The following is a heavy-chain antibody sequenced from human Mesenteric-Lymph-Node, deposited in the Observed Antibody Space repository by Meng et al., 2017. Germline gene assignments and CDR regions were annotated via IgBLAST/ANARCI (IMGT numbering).Heavy chain of an antibody. D-gene: IGHD6-19*01. CDR1: GGSISSSSYY. Sequence: SETLSLTCTVSGGSISSSSYYWGWIRQPPGKGLEWIGSIYYSGSTYYNPSLKSRVTISVDTSKNQFSLKLSSVTAADTAVYYCARDRGSSGWSDSDYWGQGTLVTVSS. CDR3: ARDRGSSGWSDSDY. CDR2: IYYSGST. V-gene: IGHV4-39*07. J-gene: IGHJ4*02.